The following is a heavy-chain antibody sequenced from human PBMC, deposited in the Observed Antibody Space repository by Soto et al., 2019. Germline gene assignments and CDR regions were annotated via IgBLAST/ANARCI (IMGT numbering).Heavy chain of an antibody. CDR3: ARGINGTTGDD. D-gene: IGHD1-7*01. J-gene: IGHJ4*02. Sequence: SETLSLTCAVYGGSFSGYYWSWIRQPPGKGLEWIGEINHSGSTNYNPSLKSRATISVDTSKNQFSLKLSSVTAADTAVYYGARGINGTTGDDWGQGTLVTVAS. CDR2: INHSGST. V-gene: IGHV4-34*01. CDR1: GGSFSGYY.